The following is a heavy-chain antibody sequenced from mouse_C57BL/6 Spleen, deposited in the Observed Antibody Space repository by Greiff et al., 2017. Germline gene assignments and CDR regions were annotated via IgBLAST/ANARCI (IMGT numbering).Heavy chain of an antibody. V-gene: IGHV1-18*01. D-gene: IGHD1-2*01. CDR1: GYTFTDYN. CDR2: INPNNGGN. Sequence: VQLQQSGPELVKPGASVKIPCKASGYTFTDYNMDWVKQSHGKSLEWIGDINPNNGGNIYNQNFKVKATLTVDKSSSTAYMELRSLTSEDTAVYYCARSYGRYAMDYWGQGTSVTVSS. J-gene: IGHJ4*01. CDR3: ARSYGRYAMDY.